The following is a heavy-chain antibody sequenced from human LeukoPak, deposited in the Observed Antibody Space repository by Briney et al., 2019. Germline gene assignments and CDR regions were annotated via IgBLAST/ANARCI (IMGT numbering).Heavy chain of an antibody. CDR1: GYSFTSYW. Sequence: GESLKISCKGPGYSFTSYWIGWVRQMPGRGLEWMGIIYPGDSDTRYSPSFQGQVTISADKSISTAYLQWRSLKASDTAMYYCASGIAVAGIGLDVWGQGTTVTVSS. CDR2: IYPGDSDT. CDR3: ASGIAVAGIGLDV. V-gene: IGHV5-51*01. J-gene: IGHJ6*02. D-gene: IGHD6-19*01.